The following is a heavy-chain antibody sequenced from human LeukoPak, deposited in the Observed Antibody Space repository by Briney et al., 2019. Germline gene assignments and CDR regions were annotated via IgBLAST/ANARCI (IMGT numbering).Heavy chain of an antibody. D-gene: IGHD2-21*02. J-gene: IGHJ4*02. CDR2: IVVGSGKT. CDR1: GFIFSNSA. V-gene: IGHV1-58*02. Sequence: GASVNVSSKASGFIFSNSAMQWVRQARGQRLEWIGWIVVGSGKTHYSQKFQGRVSITRDMSTNTAYMELRSLRYEDTAIYYCAADDLGDCRWGQGTLVTVSS. CDR3: AADDLGDCR.